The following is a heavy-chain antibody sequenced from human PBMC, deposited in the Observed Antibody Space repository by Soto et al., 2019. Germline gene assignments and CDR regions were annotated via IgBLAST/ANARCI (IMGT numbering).Heavy chain of an antibody. D-gene: IGHD4-17*01. CDR1: SGSISSSNW. J-gene: IGHJ3*02. V-gene: IGHV4-4*02. CDR2: IYHSGST. Sequence: QVQLQESGPGLVKPSGTLSLTCAVSSGSISSSNWWSWVRQPPGKGLEWIGEIYHSGSTNYNPSLKSRVTISVDKSKNQFSLKLSSVTAADTAVYYCARVILGDYGDPGDAFDIWCQGTMVTVSS. CDR3: ARVILGDYGDPGDAFDI.